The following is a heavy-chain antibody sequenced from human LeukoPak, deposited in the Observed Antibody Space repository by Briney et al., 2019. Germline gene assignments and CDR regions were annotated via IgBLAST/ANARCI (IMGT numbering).Heavy chain of an antibody. CDR2: IYPGDSDT. CDR3: ARSTSVTTVTTRRAFDI. Sequence: GESLKISCKGSGYSFISYWIGWVRQMPGKGLEWMGIIYPGDSDTRYSPSFQGQVTISADKSISTAYLQWSSLKASDTAMYYCARSTSVTTVTTRRAFDIWGQGTMVTVSS. CDR1: GYSFISYW. J-gene: IGHJ3*02. V-gene: IGHV5-51*01. D-gene: IGHD4-17*01.